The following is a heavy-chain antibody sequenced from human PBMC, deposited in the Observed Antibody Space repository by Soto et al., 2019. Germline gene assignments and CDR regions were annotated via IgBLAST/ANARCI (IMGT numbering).Heavy chain of an antibody. CDR3: ARSGSSPDFDY. CDR2: INAGNGNT. J-gene: IGHJ4*02. CDR1: GYTFTSYA. D-gene: IGHD6-6*01. V-gene: IGHV1-3*01. Sequence: VASVKVSCKASGYTFTSYAMHWVRQAPGQRLEWMGWINAGNGNTKYSQKFQGRVTITRDTSASTAYMGLSSLRSEDTAVYYCARSGSSPDFDYWGQGTLVTVSS.